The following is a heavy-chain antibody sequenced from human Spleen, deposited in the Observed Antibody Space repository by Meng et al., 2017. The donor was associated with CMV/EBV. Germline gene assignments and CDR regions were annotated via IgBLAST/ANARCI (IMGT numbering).Heavy chain of an antibody. V-gene: IGHV3-64*02. CDR1: FTFSSYA. CDR2: ISSNGGST. J-gene: IGHJ4*02. D-gene: IGHD5-24*01. Sequence: FTFSSYAMNWVRQAPGKGLEYVSAISSNGGSTYYADSVKGRFTISRDNSKNTLYLQMGSLRAEDTALYYCAKDQVGGGYNILYYFDYWGQGSLVTVSS. CDR3: AKDQVGGGYNILYYFDY.